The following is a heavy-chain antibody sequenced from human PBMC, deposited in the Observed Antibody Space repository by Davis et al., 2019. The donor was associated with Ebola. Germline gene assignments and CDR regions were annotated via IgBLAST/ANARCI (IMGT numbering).Heavy chain of an antibody. J-gene: IGHJ6*02. V-gene: IGHV1-69*13. Sequence: AASVKVSCKASGGTFSSYAISWVRQAPGQGLEWMGGIIPIFGTANYAQKFQGRVTITADESTSTAYMELSSLRSEDTAVYYCARGRGYDYSNYVHYYGMGVWGQGTTVTVSS. CDR1: GGTFSSYA. CDR3: ARGRGYDYSNYVHYYGMGV. CDR2: IIPIFGTA. D-gene: IGHD4-11*01.